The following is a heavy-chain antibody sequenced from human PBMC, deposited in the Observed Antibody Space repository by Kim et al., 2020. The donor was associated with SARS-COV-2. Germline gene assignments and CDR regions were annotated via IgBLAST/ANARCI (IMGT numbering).Heavy chain of an antibody. CDR2: GNT. Sequence: GNTGYAQKFQGRVTMTRNTSRSTAYMELSSLRSEDTAVYYCARGIAAAGDWGQGTLVTVSS. CDR3: ARGIAAAGD. V-gene: IGHV1-8*01. D-gene: IGHD6-13*01. J-gene: IGHJ4*02.